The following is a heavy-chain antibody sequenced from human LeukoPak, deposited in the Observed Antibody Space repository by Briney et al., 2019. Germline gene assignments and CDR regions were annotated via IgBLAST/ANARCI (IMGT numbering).Heavy chain of an antibody. J-gene: IGHJ3*02. Sequence: SETLPLTCTVSGDSIGSHYWSWIRQPPGKGLEWIGYIFYVGSTDYNPSLKSRVTISVDTSKNQFSLKLNSVTAADTAVYYCARDYYDSRGEAFDIWGQGTMVTVSS. CDR2: IFYVGST. D-gene: IGHD3-22*01. CDR3: ARDYYDSRGEAFDI. CDR1: GDSIGSHY. V-gene: IGHV4-59*11.